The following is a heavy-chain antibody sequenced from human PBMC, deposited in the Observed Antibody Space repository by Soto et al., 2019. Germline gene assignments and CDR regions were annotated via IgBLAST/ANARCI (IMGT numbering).Heavy chain of an antibody. D-gene: IGHD2-2*01. J-gene: IGHJ4*02. Sequence: PGESLKISCKGSGYSFTNYWIGWVRQMPGKGLEWMGIIYPGDSDTRYSPSFQGQVTISVDKSISTAYLQWSSLKASDTAIYYYARQYCVSTSCYAGVDYWGQGTLVTVSS. CDR2: IYPGDSDT. CDR1: GYSFTNYW. CDR3: ARQYCVSTSCYAGVDY. V-gene: IGHV5-51*01.